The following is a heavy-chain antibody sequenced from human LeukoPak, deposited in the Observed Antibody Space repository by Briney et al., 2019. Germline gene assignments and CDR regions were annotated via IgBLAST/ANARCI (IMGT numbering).Heavy chain of an antibody. Sequence: PSHTLSFTCTDSCRSISSYYWSSIRHPPGDGQDRIGYFHYSGSTNYNPSLKSRVTISVHTSKNQFSLKLSSVTAADTAVYYCARGGASGSHLHWFDPWGQGTLVTVSS. D-gene: IGHD3-10*01. CDR1: CRSISSYY. V-gene: IGHV4-59*07. J-gene: IGHJ5*02. CDR3: ARGGASGSHLHWFDP. CDR2: FHYSGST.